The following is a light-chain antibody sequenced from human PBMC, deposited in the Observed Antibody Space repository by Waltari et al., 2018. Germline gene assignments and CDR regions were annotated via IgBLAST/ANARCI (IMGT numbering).Light chain of an antibody. J-gene: IGLJ2*01. CDR2: GNS. V-gene: IGLV1-40*01. CDR1: SSHIGANYA. CDR3: QSYDRSLDGYVV. Sequence: QSVLTQPPSVSGAPGQRVTISCTGRSSHIGANYAVHWYQQLPGTAPKVLIYGNSNRPSGVPDRFSGSKSGTSASLAISGLQAEDEADYYCQSYDRSLDGYVVFGGGTKLTVL.